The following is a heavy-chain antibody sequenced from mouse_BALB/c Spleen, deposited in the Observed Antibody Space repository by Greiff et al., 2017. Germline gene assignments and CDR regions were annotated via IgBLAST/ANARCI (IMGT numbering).Heavy chain of an antibody. D-gene: IGHD1-1*01. Sequence: VQLQQSGPELVKPGASVKIPCKASGYTFTDYNMDWVKQSHGKSLEWIGDINPNNGGTIYNQKFKGKATLTVDESSSTAYMELRSLTSEDTAVYYCARSRYYGSRTRYFDYWGQGTTLTVSS. CDR1: GYTFTDYN. CDR3: ARSRYYGSRTRYFDY. V-gene: IGHV1-18*01. CDR2: INPNNGGT. J-gene: IGHJ2*01.